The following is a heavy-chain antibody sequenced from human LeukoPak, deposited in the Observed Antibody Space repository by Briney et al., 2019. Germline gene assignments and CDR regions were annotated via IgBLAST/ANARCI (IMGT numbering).Heavy chain of an antibody. J-gene: IGHJ4*02. CDR3: AKAFSVFGRFDY. V-gene: IGHV3-23*01. CDR1: GFTFTSYA. D-gene: IGHD5/OR15-5a*01. CDR2: ISGSGGNT. Sequence: GGSLRLSCAASGFTFTSYAMSWVRQPPGKGLEWVSAISGSGGNTYYADSVKGRFTISRDNSKNTLSLQMNSLRAEDTAVYYCAKAFSVFGRFDYWGQGTLVIVSS.